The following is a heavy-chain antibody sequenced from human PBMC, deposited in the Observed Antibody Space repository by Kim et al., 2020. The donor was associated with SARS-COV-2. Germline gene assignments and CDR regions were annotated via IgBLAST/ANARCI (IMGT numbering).Heavy chain of an antibody. CDR2: ISAYNGNT. CDR3: AMNYYDSSGYYYNYGY. J-gene: IGHJ4*02. Sequence: ASVKVSCKASGYTFTSYGISWVRQAPGHGLEWMGWISAYNGNTNYAQKLQGRVTMTTDTSTSTAYIELRSLRSDDTAVYYCAMNYYDSSGYYYNYGYWGQGTLVTLSS. CDR1: GYTFTSYG. D-gene: IGHD3-22*01. V-gene: IGHV1-18*01.